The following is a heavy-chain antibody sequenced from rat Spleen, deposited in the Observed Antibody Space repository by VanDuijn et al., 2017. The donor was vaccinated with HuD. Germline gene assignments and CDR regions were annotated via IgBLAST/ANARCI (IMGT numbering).Heavy chain of an antibody. Sequence: EVQLVESGGGLVQPGRSLKLSCAASGFTFNNYGMAWVRQTPTKGLEWVASITNASGRTYYPDSVKGRFTVSRDNAKSTLYLQMDSLRSEDTATYYCTTGERGFAYWGQGVMVTVSS. CDR1: GFTFNNYG. CDR3: TTGERGFAY. V-gene: IGHV5-27*01. CDR2: ITNASGRT. D-gene: IGHD1-11*01. J-gene: IGHJ2*01.